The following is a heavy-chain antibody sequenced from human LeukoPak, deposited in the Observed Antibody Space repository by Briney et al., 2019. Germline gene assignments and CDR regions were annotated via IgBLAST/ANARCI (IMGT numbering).Heavy chain of an antibody. D-gene: IGHD5-24*01. CDR3: TRVGYIDEGIDY. V-gene: IGHV3-30*03. Sequence: PGGSLRLSCAASGFTFSRYGMHWVRQAPGKGLEGVAVLSYAGSSKYYADSVKGRFTIPRDNSKNTLYLQMNSLRAEDTAVYYCTRVGYIDEGIDYWGQGTLVTVSS. CDR2: LSYAGSSK. CDR1: GFTFSRYG. J-gene: IGHJ4*02.